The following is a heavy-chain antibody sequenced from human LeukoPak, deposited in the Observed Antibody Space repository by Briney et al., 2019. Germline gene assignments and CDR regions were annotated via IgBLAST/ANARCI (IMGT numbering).Heavy chain of an antibody. D-gene: IGHD6-19*01. J-gene: IGHJ4*01. CDR3: AREAPESETIPMTGTNYFDY. CDR1: GGTFTNST. V-gene: IGHV1-69*02. Sequence: SVKVSCKASGGTFTNSTINWVRQVPGQGLEWMGRIIPILRITTYARKFHDRVTIAADKSTRTAYIVVSSLTSEDTAVYYCAREAPESETIPMTGTNYFDYWGHGPLVTVSS. CDR2: IIPILRIT.